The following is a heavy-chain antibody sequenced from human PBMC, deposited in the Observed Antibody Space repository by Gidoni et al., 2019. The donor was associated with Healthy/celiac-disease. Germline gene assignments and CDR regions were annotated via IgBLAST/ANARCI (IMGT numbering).Heavy chain of an antibody. CDR3: ARGYYSDY. D-gene: IGHD3-10*01. V-gene: IGHV3-23*01. CDR1: GLTFSSYA. Sequence: ELQLLESWGGLVQPGGYLSLSCAASGLTFSSYAMSWVRQAPGKGLEWVSAISGSGGSTYYADSVKGRFTISRDNSKNTLYLQMNSLRAEDTAVYYCARGYYSDYWGQGTLVTVSS. J-gene: IGHJ4*02. CDR2: ISGSGGST.